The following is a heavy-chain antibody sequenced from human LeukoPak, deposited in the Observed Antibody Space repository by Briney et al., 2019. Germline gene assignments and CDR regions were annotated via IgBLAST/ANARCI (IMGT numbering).Heavy chain of an antibody. CDR1: GFTVSSNY. CDR2: IYSGGST. J-gene: IGHJ6*03. Sequence: GSLRLSCAASGFTVSSNYMSWVRQAPGKGLEWVSVIYSGGSTYYADSVKGRFTISRDNSKNTLYLQMNSLRAEDTAVYYCARDFNWNDENYYYMDVWGKGTTVTVSS. CDR3: ARDFNWNDENYYYMDV. V-gene: IGHV3-53*01. D-gene: IGHD1-20*01.